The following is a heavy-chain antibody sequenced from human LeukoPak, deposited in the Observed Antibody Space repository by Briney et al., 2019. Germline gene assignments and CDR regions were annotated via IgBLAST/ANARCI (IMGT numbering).Heavy chain of an antibody. J-gene: IGHJ4*02. CDR3: ARVGSHDSSGQNPYYFDY. CDR2: ISSSSSTI. V-gene: IGHV3-48*04. Sequence: GGSLRLSCAASGFTFSSYSMNWVRQAPGKGLEWVSYISSSSSTIYYADSVKGRFTISRDNAKNSLYLQMNSLRAEDTAVYYCARVGSHDSSGQNPYYFDYWGQGTLVTVSS. CDR1: GFTFSSYS. D-gene: IGHD3-22*01.